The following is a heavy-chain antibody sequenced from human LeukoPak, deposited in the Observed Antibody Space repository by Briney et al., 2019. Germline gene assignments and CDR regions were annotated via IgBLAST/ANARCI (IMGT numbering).Heavy chain of an antibody. CDR2: IYYSGST. D-gene: IGHD3-22*01. V-gene: IGHV4-61*05. J-gene: IGHJ4*02. CDR3: ARVTGYMIEDYFDY. CDR1: GYSISSSSYY. Sequence: SETLSLTCTVSGYSISSSSYYWGWIRQPPGKGLEWIGYIYYSGSTNYNPSLKSRVTISVKTSKNQFSLKLSSVTAADTAVYYCARVTGYMIEDYFDYWGQGTLVTVSS.